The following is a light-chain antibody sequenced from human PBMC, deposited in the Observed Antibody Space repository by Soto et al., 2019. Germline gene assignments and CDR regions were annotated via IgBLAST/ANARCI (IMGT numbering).Light chain of an antibody. Sequence: DIQMTQSPSSLSAVVGDRVTITCRASRGIGDRLAWFQQKPGKAPQFLIQAASNLQSGVPSRFSGIGSGTEFILSMNSLQPEDIATYYCLQVSSFPRTFGQGTKVEIK. CDR2: AAS. CDR3: LQVSSFPRT. J-gene: IGKJ1*01. CDR1: RGIGDR. V-gene: IGKV1-12*01.